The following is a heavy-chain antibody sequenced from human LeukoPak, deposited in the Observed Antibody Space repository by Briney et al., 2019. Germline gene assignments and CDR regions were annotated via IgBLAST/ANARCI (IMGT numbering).Heavy chain of an antibody. CDR2: IYPGDSDT. D-gene: IGHD3-10*01. Sequence: GESLKISCKGSGYSFTSYWIGWVRQKPGKGLELMGIIYPGDSDTRYRPSFEGQITISADKSINTAYLQWRSLKASDTAMYYCARLHGLGSFFAFWGQGTLVTVFS. J-gene: IGHJ4*02. CDR3: ARLHGLGSFFAF. V-gene: IGHV5-51*01. CDR1: GYSFTSYW.